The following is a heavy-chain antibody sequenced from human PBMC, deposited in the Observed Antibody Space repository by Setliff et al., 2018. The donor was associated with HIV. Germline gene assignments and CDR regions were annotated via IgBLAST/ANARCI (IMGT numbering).Heavy chain of an antibody. Sequence: SETLSLTCTVSGGSISNFLWSWIRQPPGKGLEWIGYIYYSGSTNYNPSLKSRVTISVDTSKNQFSLKLSSVTAADTAVYYCARDRKSLGYNFWSGFRPDAAFDIWGQGTMVTVSS. CDR3: ARDRKSLGYNFWSGFRPDAAFDI. CDR1: GGSISNFL. J-gene: IGHJ3*02. V-gene: IGHV4-59*01. D-gene: IGHD3-3*01. CDR2: IYYSGST.